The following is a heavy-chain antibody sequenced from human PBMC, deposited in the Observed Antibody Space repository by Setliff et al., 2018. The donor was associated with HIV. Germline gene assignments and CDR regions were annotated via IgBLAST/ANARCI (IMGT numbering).Heavy chain of an antibody. J-gene: IGHJ4*02. D-gene: IGHD1-7*01. Sequence: PGESLKISCVASGYTFTNHWIAWVRQTPGKGLEVTGIIYPIDSDTRYKSSFEGQVTISADKSKSAVYLQWSSLKASDTAVYFCARLARTTYFDYWGQGAQVTVSS. CDR3: ARLARTTYFDY. CDR1: GYTFTNHW. CDR2: IYPIDSDT. V-gene: IGHV5-51*01.